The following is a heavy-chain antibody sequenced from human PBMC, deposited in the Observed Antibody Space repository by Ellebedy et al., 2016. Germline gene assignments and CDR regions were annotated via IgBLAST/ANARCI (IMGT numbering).Heavy chain of an antibody. CDR1: GYSFTNYW. J-gene: IGHJ6*02. V-gene: IGHV5-51*04. Sequence: GESLKISCKASGYSFTNYWIGWVRQMPGKGLEWLGIINPRDSDTRYSPSFQGQVTISADRPINTAYLQWSSLQASDSALYYSARSGVGSNPYYYYGMDVWGQGTTVTVSS. CDR2: INPRDSDT. CDR3: ARSGVGSNPYYYYGMDV. D-gene: IGHD4-23*01.